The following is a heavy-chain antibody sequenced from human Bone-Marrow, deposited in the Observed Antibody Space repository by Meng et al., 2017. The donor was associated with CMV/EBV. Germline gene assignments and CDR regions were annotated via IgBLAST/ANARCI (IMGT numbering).Heavy chain of an antibody. Sequence: GESLKISCAASGFTFSSYSMNWVRQAPGKGLVWVSRVNGDGSSTSYADSVKGRFTISRDNAKNTVYLQMNSLRAEDTGVYYCARRVAIIGTTPFDYWGQGTLVTVYS. CDR1: GFTFSSYS. CDR2: VNGDGSST. D-gene: IGHD1-20*01. V-gene: IGHV3-74*01. J-gene: IGHJ4*02. CDR3: ARRVAIIGTTPFDY.